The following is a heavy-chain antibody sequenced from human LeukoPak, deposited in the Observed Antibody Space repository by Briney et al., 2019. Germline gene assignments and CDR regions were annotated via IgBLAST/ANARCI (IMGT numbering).Heavy chain of an antibody. D-gene: IGHD2-15*01. CDR2: INPSGGST. CDR3: ARVSCSGGSCYVRDYYYMDV. J-gene: IGHJ6*03. CDR1: GYTFTSYY. V-gene: IGHV1-46*01. Sequence: ASVKVSCKASGYTFTSYYMHWVRQAPGQGLEWMGIINPSGGSTSYAQKFQGRVTMTRDTSTSTVYMELSSLRSDDTAVYYCARVSCSGGSCYVRDYYYMDVWGKGTTVTISS.